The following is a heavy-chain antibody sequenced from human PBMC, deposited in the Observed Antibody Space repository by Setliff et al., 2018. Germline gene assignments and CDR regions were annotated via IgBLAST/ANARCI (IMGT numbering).Heavy chain of an antibody. D-gene: IGHD4-17*01. Sequence: PGESLVIYCKASGYIFTNYWIGWVRQMPGKGLEWMGIIYPRDSDTRYTPSFQGKVTISADKSINTAYLQWNSQKASDTAIYYCASSTVTTGVDNWGQGTLVTVSS. CDR3: ASSTVTTGVDN. V-gene: IGHV5-51*01. CDR2: IYPRDSDT. CDR1: GYIFTNYW. J-gene: IGHJ4*02.